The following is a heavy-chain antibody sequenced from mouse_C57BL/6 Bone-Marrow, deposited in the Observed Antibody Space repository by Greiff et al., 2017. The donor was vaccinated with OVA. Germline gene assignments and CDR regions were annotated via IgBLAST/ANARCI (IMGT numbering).Heavy chain of an antibody. V-gene: IGHV5-12*01. CDR3: ARLGPPY. Sequence: EVHLVESGGGLVQPGGSLKLSCAASGFTFSDYYMYWVRQTPEKRLEWVAYISNGGGSTYYPDTVKGRFTISRDNAKNTLYLQMSRLKSEDTAMYYCARLGPPYWGQGTLVTVSA. CDR1: GFTFSDYY. J-gene: IGHJ3*01. CDR2: ISNGGGST.